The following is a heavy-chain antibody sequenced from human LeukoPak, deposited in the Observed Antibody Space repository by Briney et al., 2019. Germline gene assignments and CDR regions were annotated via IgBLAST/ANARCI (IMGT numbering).Heavy chain of an antibody. J-gene: IGHJ4*02. CDR1: GFTFSRYA. V-gene: IGHV3-64*01. CDR3: ARRSTAAASPVDY. Sequence: PGGSLRLSCAASGFTFSRYAMHWVRQAPGKGLEYVSAISSNGEDTYYASYAKGRFTISRDNSKNTLYLQMGSLRVEDMAVYYCARRSTAAASPVDYWGQGTLVTVSS. D-gene: IGHD6-6*01. CDR2: ISSNGEDT.